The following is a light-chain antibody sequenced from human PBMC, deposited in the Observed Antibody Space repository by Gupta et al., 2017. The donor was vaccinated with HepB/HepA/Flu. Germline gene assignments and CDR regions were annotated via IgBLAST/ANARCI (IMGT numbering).Light chain of an antibody. CDR2: GAS. J-gene: IGKJ5*01. V-gene: IGKV3-20*01. CDR1: QSVSSSY. CDR3: QQDGSSPLT. Sequence: EIVLTQSPSTLSLSPGERATLSCRASQSVSSSYLAWYQQKPGQAPRLLIYGASSRATGIPDRFSGSGSGTDFTLTISRLEPEDFAVYYCQQDGSSPLTFGQGTRLEIK.